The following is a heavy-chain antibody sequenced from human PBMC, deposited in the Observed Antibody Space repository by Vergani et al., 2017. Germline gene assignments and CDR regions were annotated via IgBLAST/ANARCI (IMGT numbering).Heavy chain of an antibody. J-gene: IGHJ2*01. CDR1: GGSISSSSYY. D-gene: IGHD6-19*01. CDR2: IYYSGST. Sequence: QLQLQESGPGLVKPSETPSLTCTVSGGSISSSSYYWGWIRQPPGKGLEWIGYIYYSGSTNYNPSLKSRVTISVDTSKNQFSLKLSSVTAADTAVYYCARVGQWLVLHPYWXFDLWGRGTLVTVAS. CDR3: ARVGQWLVLHPYWXFDL. V-gene: IGHV4-61*05.